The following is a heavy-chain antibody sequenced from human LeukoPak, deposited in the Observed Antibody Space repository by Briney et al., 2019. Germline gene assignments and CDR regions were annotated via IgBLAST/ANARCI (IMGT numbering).Heavy chain of an antibody. D-gene: IGHD1-26*01. CDR3: ARGRLGATY. CDR1: GGSVSRGSYY. J-gene: IGHJ4*02. V-gene: IGHV4-61*01. CDR2: IHHSGTT. Sequence: SETLSLTCTVSGGSVSRGSYYWSWTRQPPGKGLEWIGYIHHSGTTNYSPSLKSRVTISVDMSKNQFFLNLTSVTAADTAVYYCARGRLGATYWGQGTLVAVSS.